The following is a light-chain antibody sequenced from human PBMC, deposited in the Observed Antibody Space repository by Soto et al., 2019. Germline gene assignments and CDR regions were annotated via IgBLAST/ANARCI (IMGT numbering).Light chain of an antibody. CDR3: TSWTTSTTMK. J-gene: IGLJ2*01. CDR1: SSDVGGYNY. Sequence: QSALTQPASVSGSPGQSITISCTGTSSDVGGYNYVSWYQQHPGKAPKLMIYDVSNRPSGVSNRFSGSKSGNTASLTISGLQAEDEADYYCTSWTTSTTMKFGGGTKVTVL. CDR2: DVS. V-gene: IGLV2-14*01.